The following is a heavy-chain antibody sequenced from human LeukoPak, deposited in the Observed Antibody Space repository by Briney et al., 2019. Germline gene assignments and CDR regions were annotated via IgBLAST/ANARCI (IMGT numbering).Heavy chain of an antibody. D-gene: IGHD2/OR15-2a*01. Sequence: GGSLRLSCAASGFTFSEYSMNWVRQAPGKGVEGVSYISSKSKSIYYADSVKGRFTISRDNGKNSLSLQMNRLTAEDTAMYYCARDGSPTFYYYYMDVWGKGTTVTVSS. V-gene: IGHV3-48*01. CDR3: ARDGSPTFYYYYMDV. J-gene: IGHJ6*03. CDR1: GFTFSEYS. CDR2: ISSKSKSI.